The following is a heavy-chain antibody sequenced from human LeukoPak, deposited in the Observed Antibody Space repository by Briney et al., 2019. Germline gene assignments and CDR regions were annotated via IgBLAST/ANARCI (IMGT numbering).Heavy chain of an antibody. Sequence: VASVKVSCKASGYTFTGYYMHWVRQAPGQGLEWMGWINPNSGGTNYAQKFQGRVTMTRDTSISTAYMELSSLRSDDTAVYYCARVEFSPRYAMDGWGQGTTVTVSS. J-gene: IGHJ6*02. CDR2: INPNSGGT. V-gene: IGHV1-2*02. CDR1: GYTFTGYY. CDR3: ARVEFSPRYAMDG. D-gene: IGHD3-10*01.